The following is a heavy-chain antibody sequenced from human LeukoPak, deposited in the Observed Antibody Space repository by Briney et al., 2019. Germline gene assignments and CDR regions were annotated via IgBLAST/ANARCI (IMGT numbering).Heavy chain of an antibody. CDR1: GFTFSSYD. D-gene: IGHD5-18*01. J-gene: IGHJ6*02. CDR2: IGTAGDT. CDR3: AGGYSYGYGYYYGMDV. Sequence: GGSLRLSCAASGFTFSSYDMHWVRQATGKGLEWVSAIGTAGDTYYPGSVKGRFTISRENAKNSLYLQMNSLRAGDTAVYYCAGGYSYGYGYYYGMDVWGQGTTVTVSS. V-gene: IGHV3-13*01.